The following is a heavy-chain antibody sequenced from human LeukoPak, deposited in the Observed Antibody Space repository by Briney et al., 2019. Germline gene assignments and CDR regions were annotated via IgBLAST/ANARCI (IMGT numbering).Heavy chain of an antibody. Sequence: PSQTLSLTCTVSGGSISSGDYYWSWIRQPPGEGLEWIGYIYYSGSTYYNPSLKSRVTISVDTSKKQFSLKLSSVTAADTAVYYCARHGGRAAAGWGDNWFDPWGQGTLVTVSS. J-gene: IGHJ5*02. CDR3: ARHGGRAAAGWGDNWFDP. CDR2: IYYSGST. V-gene: IGHV4-30-4*08. CDR1: GGSISSGDYY. D-gene: IGHD6-13*01.